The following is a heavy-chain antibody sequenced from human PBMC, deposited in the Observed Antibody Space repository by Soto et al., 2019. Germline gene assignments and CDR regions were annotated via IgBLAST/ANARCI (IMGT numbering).Heavy chain of an antibody. CDR2: IYYSGST. V-gene: IGHV4-39*01. Sequence: PSATLSLTCTVSGASITGGSSSTTYWSWIRQPPGKGLEWIGSIYYSGSTYYNPSLKSRVTVSVDTSKNQFSLKLSSVTAADTAVYYCARHPSDFWFDPWGQGTLVTVSS. CDR3: ARHPSDFWFDP. J-gene: IGHJ5*02. D-gene: IGHD2-21*02. CDR1: GASITGGSSSTTY.